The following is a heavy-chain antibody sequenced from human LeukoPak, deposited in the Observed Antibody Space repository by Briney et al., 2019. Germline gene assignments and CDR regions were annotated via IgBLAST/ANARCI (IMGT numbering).Heavy chain of an antibody. J-gene: IGHJ4*02. D-gene: IGHD5-12*01. CDR2: INHSGST. Sequence: SETLSLTCAVYGGSFSGYYWSWIRQPPGKGLEWIGEINHSGSTNYNPSLKSRVTISVDTSKNQFSLKLSSVTAADTAVYYCASSIVATTSLDYWGQGTLVTVSS. CDR1: GGSFSGYY. CDR3: ASSIVATTSLDY. V-gene: IGHV4-34*01.